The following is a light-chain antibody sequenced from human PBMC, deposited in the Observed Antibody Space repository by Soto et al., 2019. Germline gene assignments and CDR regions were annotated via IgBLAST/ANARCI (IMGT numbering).Light chain of an antibody. CDR2: KAS. V-gene: IGKV1-5*03. J-gene: IGKJ5*01. Sequence: QARSTLSAYVGDRFTITCRASQSSSSWLAWYQQKPGKAPKLLIYKASSLESGVPSRFSGSGSGTEFTLTISSLQPDDFATYYCQQYNSYPITFGQGTRLEIK. CDR3: QQYNSYPIT. CDR1: QSSSSW.